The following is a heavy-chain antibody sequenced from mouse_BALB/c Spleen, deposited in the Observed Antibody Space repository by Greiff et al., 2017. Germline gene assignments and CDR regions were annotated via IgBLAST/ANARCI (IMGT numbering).Heavy chain of an antibody. J-gene: IGHJ4*01. Sequence: EVKLVESGGGLVQPGGSLKLSCAASGFTFSSYTMSWVRQTPEKRLEWVAYISNGGGSTYYPDTVKGRFTISRDNAKNTLYLQMSSLKSEDTAMYYCARHGDYGYYAMDYWGQGTSVTVSS. CDR1: GFTFSSYT. V-gene: IGHV5-12-2*01. CDR2: ISNGGGST. CDR3: ARHGDYGYYAMDY. D-gene: IGHD2-4*01.